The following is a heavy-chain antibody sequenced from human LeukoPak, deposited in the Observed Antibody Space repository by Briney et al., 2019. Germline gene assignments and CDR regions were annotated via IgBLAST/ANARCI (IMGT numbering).Heavy chain of an antibody. V-gene: IGHV4-4*02. CDR1: GDSLNTNTW. Sequence: SGTLSLTCAVSGDSLNTNTWWSWVRQPPGKGLEWTGEIFHSGSTNYHPSLESRLTISMDKSKNSFSLRLTSVTAADTGVYYCARHLSRRSVRITIKNTRGYYYMDVWGKGTTVTISS. CDR2: IFHSGST. J-gene: IGHJ6*03. D-gene: IGHD3-10*01. CDR3: ARHLSRRSVRITIKNTRGYYYMDV.